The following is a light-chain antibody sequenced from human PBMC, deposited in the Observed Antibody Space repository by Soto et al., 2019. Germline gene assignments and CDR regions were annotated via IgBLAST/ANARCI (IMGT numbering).Light chain of an antibody. J-gene: IGKJ1*01. CDR3: QQYNSWWT. Sequence: EIVMTQSPATLSVSPGERATLSCRASQSVSSNLAWYQQKPGQAPRLLIYGASTRATGIPARFSGSGSGKEFTLIISSLQSEDFAVYYCQQYNSWWTFGQGTKVEIK. CDR1: QSVSSN. V-gene: IGKV3-15*01. CDR2: GAS.